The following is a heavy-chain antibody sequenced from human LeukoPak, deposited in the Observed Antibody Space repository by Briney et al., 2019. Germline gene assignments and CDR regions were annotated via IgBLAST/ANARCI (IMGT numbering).Heavy chain of an antibody. Sequence: PGGSLRLSCAASEFTFSNSWMSWVRQAPGKGLEWVANLKQDGSEKYYVDSVKGRFTISRDNAKNFLYLQMNSLRAEDTAVYYCARTYYDILTGYNPYFDYWGQGILVTVSS. CDR1: EFTFSNSW. J-gene: IGHJ4*02. CDR3: ARTYYDILTGYNPYFDY. V-gene: IGHV3-7*01. D-gene: IGHD3-9*01. CDR2: LKQDGSEK.